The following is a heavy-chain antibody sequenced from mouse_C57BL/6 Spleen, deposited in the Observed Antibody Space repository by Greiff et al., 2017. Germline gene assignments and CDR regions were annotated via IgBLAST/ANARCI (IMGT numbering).Heavy chain of an antibody. CDR1: GYAFTNYL. Sequence: VQLQQSGAELVRPGTSVKVSCKASGYAFTNYLIEWVKQRPGQGLEWIGVINPGSGGTNYNEKFKGKATLTADKSSSTAYMQLSSLTYEDSAVCFCARGGYSGNSFAYWGQGTLVTVSA. D-gene: IGHD2-1*01. V-gene: IGHV1-54*01. CDR2: INPGSGGT. J-gene: IGHJ3*01. CDR3: ARGGYSGNSFAY.